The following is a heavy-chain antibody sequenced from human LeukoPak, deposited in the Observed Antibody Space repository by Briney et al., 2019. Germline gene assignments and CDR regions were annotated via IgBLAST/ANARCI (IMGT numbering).Heavy chain of an antibody. V-gene: IGHV1-2*02. Sequence: ASVKVSCKASGYTFTGYYIHWVRQAPGQGLEWMGCINPTTGGTKYAQRFQGRVSMTRDTSISTAYMELSSLRSDDTAIYFCARDQAGEWLRLVGSRGQGTMVTVSP. CDR2: INPTTGGT. CDR1: GYTFTGYY. J-gene: IGHJ4*02. CDR3: ARDQAGEWLRLVGS. D-gene: IGHD5-12*01.